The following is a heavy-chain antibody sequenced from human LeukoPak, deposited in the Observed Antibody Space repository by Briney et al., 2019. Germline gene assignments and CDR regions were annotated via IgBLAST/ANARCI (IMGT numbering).Heavy chain of an antibody. CDR3: ARDYYDSSGYYYGRYFDY. Sequence: GGSLRLSCAASGFTFSDYYMSWIRQAPGKGLEWVSYISSSGSTIYYADSVKGRFTISRDNAKNSLYLQMNSLRAEDTAVYYCARDYYDSSGYYYGRYFDYWSQGTLVTVSS. J-gene: IGHJ4*02. CDR2: ISSSGSTI. CDR1: GFTFSDYY. D-gene: IGHD3-22*01. V-gene: IGHV3-11*01.